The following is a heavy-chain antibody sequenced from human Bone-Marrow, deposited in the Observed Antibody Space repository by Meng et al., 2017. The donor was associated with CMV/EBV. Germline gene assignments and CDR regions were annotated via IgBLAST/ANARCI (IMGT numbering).Heavy chain of an antibody. CDR2: ISSRGEKR. Sequence: GESLKISCVVSGGTFSDSVMSWVRQAPGKGLEWVAAISSRGEKREYADSVKGRFTISRDNFRNTVILQMSSMKVEDTAVYYCARGQYLHYFDDWGRGTRVTVSS. V-gene: IGHV3-23*01. J-gene: IGHJ4*02. D-gene: IGHD2/OR15-2a*01. CDR1: GGTFSDSV. CDR3: ARGQYLHYFDD.